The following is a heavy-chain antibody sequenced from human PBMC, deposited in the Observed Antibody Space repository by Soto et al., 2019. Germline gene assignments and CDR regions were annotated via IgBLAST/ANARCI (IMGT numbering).Heavy chain of an antibody. D-gene: IGHD3-22*01. CDR3: ARTRDDSSGYYYNPIDY. CDR2: IKQDGSEK. Sequence: GGSLRLSCAASGFTFSSYWMSWVRQAPGKGLEWVANIKQDGSEKYYVDSVKGRFTISRDNAKNSLYLQMNSLRAEDTAVYYCARTRDDSSGYYYNPIDYWGQGTLVTVSS. CDR1: GFTFSSYW. J-gene: IGHJ4*02. V-gene: IGHV3-7*05.